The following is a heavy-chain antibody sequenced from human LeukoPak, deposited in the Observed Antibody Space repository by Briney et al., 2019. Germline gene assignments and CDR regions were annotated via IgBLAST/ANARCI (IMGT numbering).Heavy chain of an antibody. CDR1: GYTFTSYY. CDR2: INPSGGST. Sequence: ASVNVSCKASGYTFTSYYMHWVRQAPGQGLEWMGIINPSGGSTSYAQKFKGRVTMTRDTSTSTVYMELSSLRSEDTAVYYCARDRGYYYDSSGYRDAFDIWGQAWTATVSS. J-gene: IGHJ3*02. CDR3: ARDRGYYYDSSGYRDAFDI. D-gene: IGHD3-22*01. V-gene: IGHV1-46*01.